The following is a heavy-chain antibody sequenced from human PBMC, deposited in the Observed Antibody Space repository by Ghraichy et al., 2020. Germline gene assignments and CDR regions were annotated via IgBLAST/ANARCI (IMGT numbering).Heavy chain of an antibody. CDR3: ARGDERITIFGVVIPRH. CDR1: GYTFTSYG. CDR2: ISAYNGNT. V-gene: IGHV1-18*01. D-gene: IGHD3-3*01. J-gene: IGHJ4*02. Sequence: ASVKVSCKASGYTFTSYGISWGRQAPGQGLEWMGWISAYNGNTNYAQKLQGRGTMTTDTSTSTAYMELRSLRSDDTAVYYCARGDERITIFGVVIPRHWGQGTLVTVSS.